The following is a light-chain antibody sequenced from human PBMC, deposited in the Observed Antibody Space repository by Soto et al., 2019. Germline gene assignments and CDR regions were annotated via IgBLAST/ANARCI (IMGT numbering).Light chain of an antibody. CDR3: CSYAGSDTDV. Sequence: QSALTQPRSVSGSPGQSVTISCTGTSSDVGAYNYVSWYQQHPGKAPKLMIYQVSERPSGVPDRFSGSKSGNTASLTISGLQAEDEADYHCCSYAGSDTDVFGGGTKLTVL. CDR2: QVS. J-gene: IGLJ2*01. V-gene: IGLV2-11*01. CDR1: SSDVGAYNY.